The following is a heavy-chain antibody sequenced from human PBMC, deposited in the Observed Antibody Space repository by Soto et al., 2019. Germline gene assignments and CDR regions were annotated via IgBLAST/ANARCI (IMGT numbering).Heavy chain of an antibody. D-gene: IGHD3-16*01. Sequence: EVQVLESGGGLAQPGGSLRLSVLASGFTFSDYAWAWVRQSPGKGREGVSSISGSGGSTYYADSVKGRFTISRDNSKNTVFLQLTSLRADDTALYFCARATRPSVRTSLVRYNWFDTWGQGTLVTVSA. CDR1: GFTFSDYA. CDR3: ARATRPSVRTSLVRYNWFDT. V-gene: IGHV3-23*01. J-gene: IGHJ5*02. CDR2: ISGSGGST.